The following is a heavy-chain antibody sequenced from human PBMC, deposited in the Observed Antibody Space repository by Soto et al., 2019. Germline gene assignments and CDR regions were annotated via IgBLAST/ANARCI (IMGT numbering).Heavy chain of an antibody. J-gene: IGHJ5*02. V-gene: IGHV3-23*01. Sequence: GSLRLSCAASVFSFSSYGMSWVRQAPGKGLEWVSGISGFGDSTYYADSVKGRFTISRDNSENTLYLQMNSPRAEDTAVYFCAKDAVVVVPAVIRNWFDPWGQGTQVTVSS. CDR1: VFSFSSYG. CDR3: AKDAVVVVPAVIRNWFDP. D-gene: IGHD2-2*01. CDR2: ISGFGDST.